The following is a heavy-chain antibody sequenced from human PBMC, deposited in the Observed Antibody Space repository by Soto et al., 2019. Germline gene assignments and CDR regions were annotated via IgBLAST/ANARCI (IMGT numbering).Heavy chain of an antibody. Sequence: SVKVSCKASGGTFSSYAMSWVRQGPGQGLEWMGGIIPIFGTANYAQKFQGRVTITADESTSTAYMELSSLRSEDTAVYYCARVNNYDFWRVYTNWFDPWGPGPL. J-gene: IGHJ5*02. CDR2: IIPIFGTA. CDR3: ARVNNYDFWRVYTNWFDP. V-gene: IGHV1-69*13. D-gene: IGHD3-3*01. CDR1: GGTFSSYA.